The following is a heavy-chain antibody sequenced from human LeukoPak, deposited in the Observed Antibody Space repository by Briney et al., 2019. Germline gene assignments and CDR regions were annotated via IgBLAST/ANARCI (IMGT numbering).Heavy chain of an antibody. Sequence: PSETLSLTCAVYGGSFSGYYWSWIRQPPGKGLEWIGEINHSGSTNYNPSLKSRVIISVDTSKNQFSLKLSSVTAADTAVYYCARTAYYYDSSGYYSYYYYYYMDVWGKGTTVTISS. CDR3: ARTAYYYDSSGYYSYYYYYYMDV. CDR1: GGSFSGYY. J-gene: IGHJ6*03. V-gene: IGHV4-34*01. CDR2: INHSGST. D-gene: IGHD3-22*01.